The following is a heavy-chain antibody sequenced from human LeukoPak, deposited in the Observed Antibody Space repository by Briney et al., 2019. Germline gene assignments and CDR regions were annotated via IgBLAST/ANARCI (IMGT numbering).Heavy chain of an antibody. CDR1: GFTFSSYE. CDR3: ARELPEAAFGY. CDR2: MSSSGSTI. D-gene: IGHD2-15*01. J-gene: IGHJ4*02. Sequence: GGSLSLSCAASGFTFSSYEMNWVRQAPGKGLEWVSYMSSSGSTIYYADSVKGRFTISRDNAKNSLYLQMNSLRAEDTAVYYCARELPEAAFGYWGQGTLVTVSS. V-gene: IGHV3-48*03.